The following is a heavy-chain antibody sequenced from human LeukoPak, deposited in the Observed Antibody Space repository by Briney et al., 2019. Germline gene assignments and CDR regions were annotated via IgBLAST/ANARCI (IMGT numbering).Heavy chain of an antibody. J-gene: IGHJ4*02. CDR3: ARGVYYFDF. Sequence: GGSLRLSCAASGFTLSSVWMSWARQAPGKGLEWVSAISSSSNYIYYADSLKGRFTISRDNAKNSLYLQMNSLRAEDTAVYYCARGVYYFDFWGQGTLVTVSS. CDR1: GFTLSSVW. D-gene: IGHD2-8*01. CDR2: ISSSSNYI. V-gene: IGHV3-21*01.